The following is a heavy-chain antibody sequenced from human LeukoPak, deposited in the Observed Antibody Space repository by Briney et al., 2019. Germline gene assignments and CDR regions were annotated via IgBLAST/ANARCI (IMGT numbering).Heavy chain of an antibody. V-gene: IGHV3-30*18. Sequence: GRSLRLSCAASGFTFSTYGMHWVRQAPGKGLEWVAVISYDGSNKYYGDSVKGRFTISRDNSKNTLYLQMNSLRAEDTAIYYCAKDPNGDYIGAFDFWGQETMVTVSS. CDR2: ISYDGSNK. CDR1: GFTFSTYG. D-gene: IGHD4-17*01. CDR3: AKDPNGDYIGAFDF. J-gene: IGHJ3*01.